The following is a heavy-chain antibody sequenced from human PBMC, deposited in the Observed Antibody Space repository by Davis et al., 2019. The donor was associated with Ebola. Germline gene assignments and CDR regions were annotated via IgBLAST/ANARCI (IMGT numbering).Heavy chain of an antibody. Sequence: AASVKVSCKASGYTFTSYDINWVRQATGQGLEWMGWMNPNSGNTGYAQKFQGRVTMTRDTSIRTAYMELSGLTSEDTAVYYCARTAVTGIGFDSWGQGTLVTVSS. CDR2: MNPNSGNT. J-gene: IGHJ5*01. CDR3: ARTAVTGIGFDS. CDR1: GYTFTSYD. V-gene: IGHV1-8*01. D-gene: IGHD6-19*01.